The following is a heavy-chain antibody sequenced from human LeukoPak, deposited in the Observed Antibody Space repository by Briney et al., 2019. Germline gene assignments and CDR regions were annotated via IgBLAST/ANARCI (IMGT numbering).Heavy chain of an antibody. CDR1: GFTLSSYA. V-gene: IGHV3-23*01. CDR3: ARDPGSGYEEHFDC. J-gene: IGHJ4*02. D-gene: IGHD5-12*01. Sequence: PGGSLRLSCVVSGFTLSSYAMSWVRQAPGKGLEWVAATSSSDSGKYHADSVRGRFTISRDNSKNTVYLQMNSLRAEDAAVYYCARDPGSGYEEHFDCWGQGTLVTVSS. CDR2: TSSSDSGK.